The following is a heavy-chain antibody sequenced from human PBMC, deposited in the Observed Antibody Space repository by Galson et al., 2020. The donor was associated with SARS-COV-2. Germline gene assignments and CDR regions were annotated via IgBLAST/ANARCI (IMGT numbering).Heavy chain of an antibody. Sequence: ASVKVSCKASGYTFTSYDINWVRQATGQGLEWMGWMNPNSGNTGYAQKFQGRVTMTRNTSISTAYMELSSLRSEDTAVYYCARVGYDFWSGYYLVYGMDVWGQGTTVTVSS. V-gene: IGHV1-8*01. CDR1: GYTFTSYD. J-gene: IGHJ6*02. CDR3: ARVGYDFWSGYYLVYGMDV. CDR2: MNPNSGNT. D-gene: IGHD3-3*01.